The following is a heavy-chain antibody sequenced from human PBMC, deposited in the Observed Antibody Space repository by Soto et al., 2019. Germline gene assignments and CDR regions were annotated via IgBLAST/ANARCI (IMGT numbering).Heavy chain of an antibody. CDR1: GFTFSSYA. CDR2: ISYDGSNK. D-gene: IGHD5-18*01. J-gene: IGHJ6*02. V-gene: IGHV3-30-3*01. Sequence: QVQLVESEGGVVQPGRSLRLSCAASGFTFSSYAIHWVRQAPGKGLEWVVVISYDGSNKYYADSVKGRITISRDNSKNTLYLLMNSLRAEDTAVYYCAKDTGDTAMGPTPTFGMDVWGQGTTVTVSS. CDR3: AKDTGDTAMGPTPTFGMDV.